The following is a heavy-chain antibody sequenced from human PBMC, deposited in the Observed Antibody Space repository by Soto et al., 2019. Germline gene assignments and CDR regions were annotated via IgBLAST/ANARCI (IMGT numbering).Heavy chain of an antibody. D-gene: IGHD3-10*01. V-gene: IGHV4-34*01. Sequence: PSETLSLTCAVYGGSFSGYYWSWIRQPPGKGLEWIGEVNHSGSTNYNPSLKSRVTISVDTSKNQFSLKLSSVTAADTAVYYCARLVRRGEDYWGQGTLVTVSS. J-gene: IGHJ4*02. CDR3: ARLVRRGEDY. CDR2: VNHSGST. CDR1: GGSFSGYY.